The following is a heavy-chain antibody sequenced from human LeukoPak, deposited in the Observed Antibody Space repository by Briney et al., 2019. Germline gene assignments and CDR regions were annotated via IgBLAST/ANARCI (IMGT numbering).Heavy chain of an antibody. CDR3: ARVLDYYGSGTRDFDY. CDR2: INHSGST. D-gene: IGHD3-10*01. CDR1: GGPFSGYY. V-gene: IGHV4-34*01. J-gene: IGHJ4*02. Sequence: SEALSLTCAVYGGPFSGYYWSWIRQPPGKGLEWIGEINHSGSTYYNPSLKSRVTMSADTSKNQFSLKLNSVTAADTAVYYCARVLDYYGSGTRDFDYWGQGILVTVSS.